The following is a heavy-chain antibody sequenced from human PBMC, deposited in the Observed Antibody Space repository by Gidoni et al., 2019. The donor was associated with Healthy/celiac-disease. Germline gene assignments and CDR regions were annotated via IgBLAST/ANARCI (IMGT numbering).Heavy chain of an antibody. D-gene: IGHD2-15*01. CDR1: GGSFSGYY. CDR3: ARALYCSGGSCYFAYYYYGMDV. CDR2: INHSGST. V-gene: IGHV4-34*01. J-gene: IGHJ6*02. Sequence: QVQLQQWGAGLLKPSETLSLTCAVYGGSFSGYYWSWIRQPPEKGLEWLGEINHSGSTNYNPSLKSRVTISVDTSKNQFSLKLSSVTAADTAVYYCARALYCSGGSCYFAYYYYGMDVWGQGTTVTVSS.